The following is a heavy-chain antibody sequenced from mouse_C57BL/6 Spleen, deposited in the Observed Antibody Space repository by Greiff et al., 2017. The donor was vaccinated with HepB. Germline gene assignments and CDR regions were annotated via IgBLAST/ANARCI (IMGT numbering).Heavy chain of an antibody. CDR3: ARPELGTRYAMDY. CDR1: GFTFSDYG. D-gene: IGHD3-3*01. CDR2: ISSGSSTI. Sequence: EVQLVESGGGLVKPGGSLKLSCAASGFTFSDYGMHWVRQAPEKGLEWVAYISSGSSTIYYADTVKGRFTISRDNAKNTLFLQMTSLRSEDTAMYYCARPELGTRYAMDYWGQGTSVTVSS. J-gene: IGHJ4*01. V-gene: IGHV5-17*01.